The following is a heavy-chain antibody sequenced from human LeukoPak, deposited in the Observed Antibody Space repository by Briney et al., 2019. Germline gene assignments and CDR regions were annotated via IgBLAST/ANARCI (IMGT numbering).Heavy chain of an antibody. J-gene: IGHJ4*02. Sequence: GGSLRLSCAASGFTFSSYSMNWVRQAPGKGLEWVSYISSSNSTIYYADSVKGRFTISRDNAKNSLYLQMNSLRDEDTAVYYCAGEDWNDVGLDYWGQGTLVTVSS. CDR2: ISSSNSTI. V-gene: IGHV3-48*02. CDR3: AGEDWNDVGLDY. CDR1: GFTFSSYS. D-gene: IGHD1-1*01.